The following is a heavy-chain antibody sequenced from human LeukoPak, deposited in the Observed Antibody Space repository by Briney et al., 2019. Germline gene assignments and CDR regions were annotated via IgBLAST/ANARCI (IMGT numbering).Heavy chain of an antibody. CDR2: IYYSGST. CDR3: ARERDGDDAFDI. D-gene: IGHD3-10*01. V-gene: IGHV4-59*01. CDR1: GGSISSYY. Sequence: SETLSLTCTVSGGSISSYYWSWIRHPPGKGREWIGYIYYSGSTNYNPSLKSRVTISVDTSKNQFSLKLSSVTAADTAVYYCARERDGDDAFDIWGQGTMVTVS. J-gene: IGHJ3*02.